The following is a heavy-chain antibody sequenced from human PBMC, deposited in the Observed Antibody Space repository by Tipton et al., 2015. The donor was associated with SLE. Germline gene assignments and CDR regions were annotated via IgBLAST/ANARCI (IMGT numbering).Heavy chain of an antibody. D-gene: IGHD4-17*01. CDR1: GFTFRTYA. CDR2: ISGGGGST. V-gene: IGHV3-23*01. J-gene: IGHJ5*02. Sequence: GSLRLSCAASGFTFRTYAMAWVRQSPGKGLEWVSLISGGGGSTHYADSLRGRFTISRDNSKNTLSLQLNTLRADDTAIYYCAKAPGDYETNWFDPWGQGTLVTVSS. CDR3: AKAPGDYETNWFDP.